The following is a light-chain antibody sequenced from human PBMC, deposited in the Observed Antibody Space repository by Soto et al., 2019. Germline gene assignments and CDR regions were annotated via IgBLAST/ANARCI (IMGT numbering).Light chain of an antibody. CDR2: EVT. J-gene: IGLJ3*02. V-gene: IGLV2-23*02. CDR3: CSCARSHWV. CDR1: SSDVGSYNL. Sequence: QSALTQPASVSGSPGQSITISCTGTSSDVGSYNLVSWYQQHPGKAPKLMIVEVTKRPSGVSNRFSGSKSGNTASLTISGLQAEDEADYYCCSCARSHWVFGGGTKVTVL.